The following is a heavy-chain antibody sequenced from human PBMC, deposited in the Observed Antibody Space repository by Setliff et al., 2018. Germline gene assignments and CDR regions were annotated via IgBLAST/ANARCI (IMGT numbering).Heavy chain of an antibody. V-gene: IGHV4-34*01. Sequence: PSETLSLTCAVYGDSFSDYYWSWIRQPPGKGLEWIAEINHSGSTNYNPSLKSRVTISVDTSKNQFSLRLTSVTAADTAVYYCARVDFTMLQGVLGQWGQGTLVTVSS. D-gene: IGHD3-10*01. J-gene: IGHJ1*01. CDR3: ARVDFTMLQGVLGQ. CDR1: GDSFSDYY. CDR2: INHSGST.